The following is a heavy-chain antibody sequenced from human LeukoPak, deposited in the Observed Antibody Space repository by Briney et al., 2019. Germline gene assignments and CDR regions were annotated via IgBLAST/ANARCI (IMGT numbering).Heavy chain of an antibody. CDR1: GDSISNYY. CDR2: IHTSGST. D-gene: IGHD3-22*01. J-gene: IGHJ4*02. CDR3: ARGYYDTSAYSNPFDF. Sequence: SETLSLTCTVSGDSISNYYWSWIRQTPGKGLEWIGYIHTSGSTYYNPSLKSRVTISVDTSKNQFSLKLSSVTAADTAVYFCARGYYDTSAYSNPFDFWGQRTLVTVSS. V-gene: IGHV4-4*09.